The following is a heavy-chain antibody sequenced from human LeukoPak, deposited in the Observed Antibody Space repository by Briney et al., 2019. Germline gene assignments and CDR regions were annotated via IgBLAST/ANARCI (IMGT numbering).Heavy chain of an antibody. V-gene: IGHV3-73*01. CDR1: GFTFSGSA. Sequence: PGGSLRLSCAASGFTFSGSAMHWVRQASGKGLEWVGRIRSKANSYATAYAASVKGRFTISRDDSKNTAYLQMNSLKTEDTAVYYCTRRYGDYGAFDIWGQGTMVTVSS. D-gene: IGHD4-17*01. CDR3: TRRYGDYGAFDI. CDR2: IRSKANSYAT. J-gene: IGHJ3*02.